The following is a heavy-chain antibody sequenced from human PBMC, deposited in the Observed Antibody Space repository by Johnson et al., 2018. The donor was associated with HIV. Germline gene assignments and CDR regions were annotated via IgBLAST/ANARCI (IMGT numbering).Heavy chain of an antibody. V-gene: IGHV3-33*01. D-gene: IGHD2-8*01. J-gene: IGHJ3*02. CDR2: IWYNGSKK. CDR1: GFTFSNYD. Sequence: QVRLVESGGGVVQPGRSLRLSCAASGFTFSNYDMHWVRQAPGKGLECVEVIWYNGSKKYYADSVKGRFTISRDNSKNTLYLQMNSRRAEDTAVYYCARDQNIVLMVYAAPGAFDIWGQGTMVTVSS. CDR3: ARDQNIVLMVYAAPGAFDI.